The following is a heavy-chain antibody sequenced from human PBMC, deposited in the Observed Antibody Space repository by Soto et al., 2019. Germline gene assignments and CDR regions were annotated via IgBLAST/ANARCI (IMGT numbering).Heavy chain of an antibody. J-gene: IGHJ4*02. V-gene: IGHV1-18*01. CDR1: GYIFSNYG. D-gene: IGHD2-2*01. CDR2: INGYNGNT. Sequence: QVQLLQTGGEVKKAGASVKVSCKASGYIFSNYGVNWVRQAPGQGLEWMGWINGYNGNTNYAQRAQSRVTLTTDTSTTTAFMELGSLTSANTAVYYCPSGSSPVDFAHWGQGTPVPVS. CDR3: PSGSSPVDFAH.